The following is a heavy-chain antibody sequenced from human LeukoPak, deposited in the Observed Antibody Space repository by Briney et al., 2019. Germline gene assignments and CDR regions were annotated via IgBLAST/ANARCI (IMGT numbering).Heavy chain of an antibody. Sequence: ASVKVSCKASGYTFTSYGISWVRQAPGQGLEWMGWISAYNGNTNYAQKLQGRATMTTDTSTSTAYMELRSLRSDDTAVYYCARDPDSSGYYGNWFDPWGQGTLVTVSS. CDR1: GYTFTSYG. CDR3: ARDPDSSGYYGNWFDP. CDR2: ISAYNGNT. V-gene: IGHV1-18*01. D-gene: IGHD3-22*01. J-gene: IGHJ5*02.